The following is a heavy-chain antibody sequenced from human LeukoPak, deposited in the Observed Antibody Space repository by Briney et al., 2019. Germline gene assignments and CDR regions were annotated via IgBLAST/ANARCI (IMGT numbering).Heavy chain of an antibody. V-gene: IGHV4-34*01. J-gene: IGHJ4*02. D-gene: IGHD3-10*01. CDR1: GGSFGGYY. CDR2: INHSGST. Sequence: SETLSLTYAVYGGSFGGYYWSWIRQPPGKGLEWIGEINHSGSTNYNPSLKSRVTISVDTSKNQFSLKLSSVTAADTAVYYCAGNYYGSGSYYSEDRYWGQGTLVTVSS. CDR3: AGNYYGSGSYYSEDRY.